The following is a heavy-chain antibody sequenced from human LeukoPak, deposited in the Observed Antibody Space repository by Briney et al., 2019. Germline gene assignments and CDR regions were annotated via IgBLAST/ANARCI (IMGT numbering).Heavy chain of an antibody. CDR2: ITYSGST. CDR3: ASQYDILTGYYYFDY. Sequence: SETLSLTCTVSGGSISSSTYYWAWIRQSPGKGLEWIGSITYSGSTNYNPSLKSRVTISVDTSKNQFSLKLSSVTAADTAVYYCASQYDILTGYYYFDYWGQGTLVTVSS. CDR1: GGSISSSTYY. V-gene: IGHV4-39*07. D-gene: IGHD3-9*01. J-gene: IGHJ4*02.